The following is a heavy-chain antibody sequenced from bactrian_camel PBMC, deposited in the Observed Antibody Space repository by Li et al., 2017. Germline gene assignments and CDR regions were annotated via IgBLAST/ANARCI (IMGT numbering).Heavy chain of an antibody. V-gene: IGHV3S6*01. CDR2: IYNDGSNT. D-gene: IGHD7*01. CDR1: GFTFSTYA. CDR3: AKGLDAGTSYPDY. Sequence: HVQLVESGGGLGQPGGSLRLSCAAPGFTFSTYAMNWVRQAPGKGLEWVSGIYNDGSNTYYADSVKGRFTISRDNAKNTVYLQLNSLKTEDMAVYYCAKGLDAGTSYPDYWGQGTQVTVS. J-gene: IGHJ4*01.